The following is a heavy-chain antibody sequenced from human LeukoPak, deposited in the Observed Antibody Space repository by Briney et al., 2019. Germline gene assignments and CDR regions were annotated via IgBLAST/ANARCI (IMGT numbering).Heavy chain of an antibody. CDR3: ARDIGNGYSYGYDY. CDR1: GFTFSNAW. Sequence: PGGSLRLSCAASGFTFSNAWMSWVRQAPGKGLEWVGRIKSKTDGGTTDYAAAAKGRFTISRDDSKNTLYLQMNSLKTEDTAVYYCARDIGNGYSYGYDYWGQGTLVTVSS. CDR2: IKSKTDGGTT. D-gene: IGHD5-18*01. V-gene: IGHV3-15*01. J-gene: IGHJ4*02.